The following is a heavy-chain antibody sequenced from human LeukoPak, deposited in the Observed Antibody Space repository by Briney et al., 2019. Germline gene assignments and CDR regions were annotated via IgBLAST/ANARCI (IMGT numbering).Heavy chain of an antibody. J-gene: IGHJ6*03. V-gene: IGHV3-74*01. Sequence: GGSLRLSCAAPGFTFNSFWMYWVRQVPGKGLLWVARINSDGIRTSHADSVQGRFTISRDNANNTLNLQMNSLRVEDTAVYYCARGGSGSGYHYYYYYMDVWGKGTTVTISS. D-gene: IGHD3-22*01. CDR3: ARGGSGSGYHYYYYYMDV. CDR2: INSDGIRT. CDR1: GFTFNSFW.